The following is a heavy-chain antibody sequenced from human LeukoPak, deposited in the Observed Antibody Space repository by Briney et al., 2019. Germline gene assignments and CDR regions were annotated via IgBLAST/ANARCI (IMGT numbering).Heavy chain of an antibody. CDR3: ASRESPGYYYGMDV. CDR2: ITSAGAT. V-gene: IGHV3-66*01. J-gene: IGHJ6*02. CDR1: GFTVSKNY. D-gene: IGHD3-10*01. Sequence: VGSLRLSCAASGFTVSKNYMTWVRQAPGKGLDCVSVITSAGATSYADSVKGRFIISRDNSQNTLYLQMNSLRAEDTAVYYCASRESPGYYYGMDVWGQGTTVTVSS.